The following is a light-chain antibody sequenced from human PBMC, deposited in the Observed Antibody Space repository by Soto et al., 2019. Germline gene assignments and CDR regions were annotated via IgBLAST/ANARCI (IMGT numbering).Light chain of an antibody. CDR1: QNVHTW. Sequence: IQVTQSPSTLSASVGDRVTITCRASQNVHTWLAWFQQKPGKAPKLLIYKATTLETAVPSRFSGGGSGTEFTLTISSLQPDDFGTYYCQQYNNYFTFGQGTKVDIK. J-gene: IGKJ1*01. CDR2: KAT. CDR3: QQYNNYFT. V-gene: IGKV1-5*03.